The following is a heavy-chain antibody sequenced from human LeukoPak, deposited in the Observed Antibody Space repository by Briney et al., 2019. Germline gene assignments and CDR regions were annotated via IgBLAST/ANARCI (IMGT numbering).Heavy chain of an antibody. CDR1: GFTFSSYG. CDR3: AKSRTVTTENDAFDI. V-gene: IGHV3-30*18. J-gene: IGHJ3*02. Sequence: GGSLRLSCAASGFTFSSYGMHWVRQAPGKGLEWVAVISYDGSNKYYADSVKGRFTISRDNSKNTLYLQMNSLRAEDTAVYYCAKSRTVTTENDAFDIWGQGTMVTVSS. CDR2: ISYDGSNK. D-gene: IGHD4-17*01.